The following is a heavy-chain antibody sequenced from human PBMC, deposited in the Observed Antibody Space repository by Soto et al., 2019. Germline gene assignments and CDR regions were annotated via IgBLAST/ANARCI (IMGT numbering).Heavy chain of an antibody. CDR1: GFTCGSYA. V-gene: IGHV3-33*08. D-gene: IGHD2-15*01. CDR3: ARDARWPPYFQH. Sequence: PGGSLRLSCAASGFTCGSYAVHWVRQAPGKGLEWVAVIWYDGSNKYYADSVKGRFTISRDNSKNTLYLQMNSLRAEDTAVYYCARDARWPPYFQHWGQGTLVTVSS. J-gene: IGHJ1*01. CDR2: IWYDGSNK.